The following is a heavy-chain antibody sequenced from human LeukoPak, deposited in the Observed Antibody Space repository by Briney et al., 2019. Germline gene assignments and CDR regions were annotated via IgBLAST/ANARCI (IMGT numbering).Heavy chain of an antibody. J-gene: IGHJ4*02. Sequence: SETLSLTCSVSTGSISTYYWSWIRQSPGKGLEWIGYIYHGGTTSYNPSLKRRVTISVDSPTHQFFLRLISLTAADTALYYCARHGGSLDYFDSWGPGSLVIVSS. D-gene: IGHD2-15*01. CDR3: ARHGGSLDYFDS. V-gene: IGHV4-59*08. CDR2: IYHGGTT. CDR1: TGSISTYY.